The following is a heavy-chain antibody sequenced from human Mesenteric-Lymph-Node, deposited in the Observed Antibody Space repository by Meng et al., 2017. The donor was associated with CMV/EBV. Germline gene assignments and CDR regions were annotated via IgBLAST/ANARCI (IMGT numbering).Heavy chain of an antibody. CDR1: GYTFTRYS. Sequence: SVKVYCKASGYTFTRYSMNWVRQAPGQGLEWMGWINTNTGHATYAQGFTGRFVLSLDSSVSTAFLQISSLKAEDTAVYYCARGDNDYWGQGTLVTVSS. J-gene: IGHJ4*02. CDR3: ARGDNDY. CDR2: INTNTGHA. V-gene: IGHV7-4-1*02.